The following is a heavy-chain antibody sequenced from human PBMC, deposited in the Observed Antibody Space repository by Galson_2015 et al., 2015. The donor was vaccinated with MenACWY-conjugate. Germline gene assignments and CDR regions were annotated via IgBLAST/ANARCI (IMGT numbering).Heavy chain of an antibody. Sequence: SLRLSCATSGFTFSTHGMHWVRQSPGKGLEWVAFIRNDETDKFYGDSVKGRFTISRGISKNTLYLQMNILTAEDTAVYYCVKDNPSLGYWGQGTLVTVSS. J-gene: IGHJ4*02. CDR2: IRNDETDK. CDR3: VKDNPSLGY. CDR1: GFTFSTHG. V-gene: IGHV3-30*02.